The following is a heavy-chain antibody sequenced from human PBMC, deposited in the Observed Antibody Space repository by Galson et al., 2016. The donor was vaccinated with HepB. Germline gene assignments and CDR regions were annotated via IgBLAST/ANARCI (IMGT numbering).Heavy chain of an antibody. CDR1: GYTFTGYY. Sequence: SVKVSCKASGYTFTGYYIHRVRQAPGQGLEWMGIVDPSGGSTSYAEKFQDKVTMTRDTSTNTVYMDLNSLTSADTAVYYCARVAGSYHYFDYWGQGTLITVSS. J-gene: IGHJ4*02. D-gene: IGHD3-10*01. CDR2: VDPSGGST. CDR3: ARVAGSYHYFDY. V-gene: IGHV1-46*03.